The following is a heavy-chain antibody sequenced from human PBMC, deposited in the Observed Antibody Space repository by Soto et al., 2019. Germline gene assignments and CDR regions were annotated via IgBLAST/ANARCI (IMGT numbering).Heavy chain of an antibody. CDR1: GFTFSSYG. J-gene: IGHJ4*02. V-gene: IGHV3-33*01. D-gene: IGHD5-12*01. CDR3: ARDLAPTLSSHRDGYNLEVDY. Sequence: VQLVESGGGVVQPGRSLRLSCAASGFTFSSYGMHWVRQAPGKGLEWVAVIWYDGSNKYYADSVKGRFTISRDNSKNTLYLQMNSLRAEDTAVYYCARDLAPTLSSHRDGYNLEVDYWGQGTLVTVSS. CDR2: IWYDGSNK.